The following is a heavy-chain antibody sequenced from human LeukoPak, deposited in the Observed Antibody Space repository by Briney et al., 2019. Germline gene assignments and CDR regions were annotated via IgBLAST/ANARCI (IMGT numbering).Heavy chain of an antibody. Sequence: GRSLRLSCAASGFTFSVYAMHWVRQVPGKGLEWVSGIGWNSGSIGYADSVKGRFTISRDNAKNSLYLQMNNLKTEDTAFYHCAKGIRDNWYYFDSWGQGTLVTVSS. CDR2: IGWNSGSI. V-gene: IGHV3-9*01. CDR1: GFTFSVYA. CDR3: AKGIRDNWYYFDS. D-gene: IGHD5-24*01. J-gene: IGHJ4*02.